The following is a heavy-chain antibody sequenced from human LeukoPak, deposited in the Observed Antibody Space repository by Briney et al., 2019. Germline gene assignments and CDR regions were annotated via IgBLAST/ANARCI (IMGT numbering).Heavy chain of an antibody. Sequence: SETLSLTCTVSGGSISSGDCYWSWIRRPPGKGLEWIGYIYYSGSTYYNPSLKSRVTISVDTSKNQFSLKLSSVTAADTAVYYCAREYSSSHSGFDPWGQGTLVTVSS. CDR1: GGSISSGDCY. CDR2: IYYSGST. D-gene: IGHD6-6*01. V-gene: IGHV4-30-4*01. J-gene: IGHJ5*02. CDR3: AREYSSSHSGFDP.